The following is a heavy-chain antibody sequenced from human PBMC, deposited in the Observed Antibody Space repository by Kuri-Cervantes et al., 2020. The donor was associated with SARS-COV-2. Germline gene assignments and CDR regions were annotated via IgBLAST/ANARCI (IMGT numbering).Heavy chain of an antibody. J-gene: IGHJ4*02. V-gene: IGHV3-21*01. CDR2: IDTSSYHQ. D-gene: IGHD7-27*01. Sequence: GESLKISCAASGFTFSGYSMNWIRPAPGKGVEWVASIDTSSYHQYHADSVKGRLTITRDNAKTALYLQMNSLKPEDTAVYYCAREEGGELGEAFDYWGQGALVTVSS. CDR1: GFTFSGYS. CDR3: AREEGGELGEAFDY.